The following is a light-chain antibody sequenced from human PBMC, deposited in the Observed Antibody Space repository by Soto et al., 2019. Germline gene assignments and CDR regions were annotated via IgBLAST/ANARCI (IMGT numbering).Light chain of an antibody. Sequence: IVLTQYPGTLSLSPGERATLSCRASQSVTSSYLAWYQQKPGQAPRLLIYGASSRATGIPDRFSGGGSGTDFTLTISGLQSEDSAVYFCQPYNNWPFSFGQGTRLEIK. CDR2: GAS. CDR1: QSVTSSY. CDR3: QPYNNWPFS. V-gene: IGKV3-20*01. J-gene: IGKJ5*01.